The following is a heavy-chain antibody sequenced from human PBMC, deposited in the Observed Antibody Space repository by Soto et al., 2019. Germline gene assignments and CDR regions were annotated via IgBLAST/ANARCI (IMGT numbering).Heavy chain of an antibody. CDR1: GGSISSGGYY. V-gene: IGHV4-31*03. CDR3: ARAAAGTFYSWFDP. CDR2: IYYSGST. D-gene: IGHD6-13*01. J-gene: IGHJ5*02. Sequence: QVQLQESGPGLVKPSQTLSLTCTVSGGSISSGGYYWSWIRQHPGKGLEWIGYIYYSGSTYYNPSLKSRVTISVDTSKNQFPLKLSSVTAADTAVYFCARAAAGTFYSWFDPWGQGTLVTVSS.